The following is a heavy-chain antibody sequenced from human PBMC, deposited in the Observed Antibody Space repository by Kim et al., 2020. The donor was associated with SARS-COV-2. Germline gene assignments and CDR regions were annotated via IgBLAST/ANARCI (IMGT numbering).Heavy chain of an antibody. CDR2: IIPILGIA. D-gene: IGHD5-18*01. Sequence: SVKVSCKASGGTFSSYAISWVRQAPGQGLEWMGRIIPILGIANYAQKFQGRVTITADKSTSTAYMELSSLRSEDTAVYYCARDTAMVTYYYYGMDVWGQGTTVTVSS. J-gene: IGHJ6*02. V-gene: IGHV1-69*04. CDR3: ARDTAMVTYYYYGMDV. CDR1: GGTFSSYA.